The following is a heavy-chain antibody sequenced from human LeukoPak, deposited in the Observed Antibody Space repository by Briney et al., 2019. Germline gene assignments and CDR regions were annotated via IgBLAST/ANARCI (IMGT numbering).Heavy chain of an antibody. CDR3: AKTLYSSSYVLGDFDY. CDR2: ISGSGGST. D-gene: IGHD6-6*01. J-gene: IGHJ4*02. V-gene: IGHV3-23*01. Sequence: GGSLRLSCAASGFTFSSYGMSWVRQAPGKGLEWVSAISGSGGSTYYADSVKGRCTISRDNSKNTLYLQMNSLRAEDTAVYYCAKTLYSSSYVLGDFDYWGQGTLVTVSS. CDR1: GFTFSSYG.